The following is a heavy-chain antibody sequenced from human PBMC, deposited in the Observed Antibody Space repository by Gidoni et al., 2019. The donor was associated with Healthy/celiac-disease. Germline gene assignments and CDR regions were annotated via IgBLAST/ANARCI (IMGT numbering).Heavy chain of an antibody. D-gene: IGHD3-16*02. CDR1: GFTFSSYG. V-gene: IGHV3-30*18. CDR2: ISYDGSNK. Sequence: QVQLVESGGGVVQPGRSLRLSCAASGFTFSSYGMPWVRQAPGKGLEWVAVISYDGSNKYYADSVKGRFTISRDNSKNTLYLQMNSLRAEDTAVYYCAKDLSYDYVWGSYRPTTYYYYGMDVWGQGTTVTVSS. J-gene: IGHJ6*02. CDR3: AKDLSYDYVWGSYRPTTYYYYGMDV.